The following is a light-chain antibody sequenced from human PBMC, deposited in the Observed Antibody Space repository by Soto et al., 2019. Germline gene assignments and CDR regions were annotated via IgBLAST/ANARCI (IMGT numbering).Light chain of an antibody. V-gene: IGLV3-21*04. CDR2: SDT. Sequence: SYELTQPPSVSVAPGKTASISCGGNNIGSKGVHWYQQKPAQAPVLVIYSDTDLPLVIPERFSGSNSANLATLTISRVEAGDEADYYCQVWDSGSAHVVFGGGTKVTVL. CDR3: QVWDSGSAHVV. CDR1: NIGSKG. J-gene: IGLJ2*01.